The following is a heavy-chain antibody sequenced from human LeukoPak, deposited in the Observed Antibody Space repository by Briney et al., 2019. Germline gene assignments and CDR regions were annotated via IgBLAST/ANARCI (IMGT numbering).Heavy chain of an antibody. CDR1: GYTFTSYD. V-gene: IGHV1-8*01. D-gene: IGHD5-12*01. J-gene: IGHJ4*02. Sequence: ASVKVSCKASGYTFTSYDINWVRQATGQGLEWTGWMNPNSGNTGYAQKFQGRVTMTRNTSISTAYMELSSLRSEDTAVYYCARGRWWGYDSRYYFDYWGQGTLVTVSS. CDR2: MNPNSGNT. CDR3: ARGRWWGYDSRYYFDY.